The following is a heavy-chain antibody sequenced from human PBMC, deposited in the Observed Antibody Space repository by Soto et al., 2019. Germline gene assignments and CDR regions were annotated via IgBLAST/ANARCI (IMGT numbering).Heavy chain of an antibody. Sequence: SETLSLTCTVSGGSISRGDYYWNWIRQPPGKGLEWIGEIYHSGSTYYNPSLKSRVTISVDTSKNQFSLKLSSVTAADTAVYYCARVTQLWLLDYWGQGTLVPVSS. V-gene: IGHV4-39*07. CDR2: IYHSGST. CDR3: ARVTQLWLLDY. CDR1: GGSISRGDYY. D-gene: IGHD5-18*01. J-gene: IGHJ4*02.